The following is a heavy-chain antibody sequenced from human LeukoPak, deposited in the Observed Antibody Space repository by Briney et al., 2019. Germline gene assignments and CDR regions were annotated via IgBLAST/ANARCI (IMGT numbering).Heavy chain of an antibody. J-gene: IGHJ4*02. V-gene: IGHV3-74*01. CDR3: ARSDGIATAGPFDY. D-gene: IGHD6-13*01. CDR2: INSDGSST. Sequence: GGSLRLSCAASGFTFSSYWMHWVRQAPGKGLVWVSRINSDGSSTNYADSVKGRFTISRDNAENTLYLQMNSLRAEDTAVYYCARSDGIATAGPFDYWGQGTLVTVS. CDR1: GFTFSSYW.